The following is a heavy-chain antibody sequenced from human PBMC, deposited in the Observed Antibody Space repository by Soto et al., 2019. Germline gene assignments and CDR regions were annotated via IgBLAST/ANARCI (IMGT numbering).Heavy chain of an antibody. D-gene: IGHD6-19*01. CDR3: ARQDSSGWYSAVTH. J-gene: IGHJ4*02. CDR2: IYPGDSDT. V-gene: IGHV5-51*01. CDR1: GYSFSTYW. Sequence: GESLKISCKGSGYSFSTYWIGWVRQMPGKGLEWMGIIYPGDSDTRYSPSFQGQVTISADNSISTAHLQWSSLKASDTAMYYCARQDSSGWYSAVTHWGQGTLVTVSS.